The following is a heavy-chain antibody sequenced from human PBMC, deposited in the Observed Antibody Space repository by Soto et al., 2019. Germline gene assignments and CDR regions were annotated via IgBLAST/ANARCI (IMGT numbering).Heavy chain of an antibody. V-gene: IGHV3-7*01. J-gene: IGHJ3*02. Sequence: GGSLRLSCAASGFTFSSYWMSWVRQAPGEGLEWVANIKQDGSEKYYVDSVKGRFTISRDNAKNSLYLQMNSLRAEDTAVYYCARDSYNWNVRDAFDIWGQGTMVTVSS. CDR2: IKQDGSEK. CDR3: ARDSYNWNVRDAFDI. CDR1: GFTFSSYW. D-gene: IGHD1-1*01.